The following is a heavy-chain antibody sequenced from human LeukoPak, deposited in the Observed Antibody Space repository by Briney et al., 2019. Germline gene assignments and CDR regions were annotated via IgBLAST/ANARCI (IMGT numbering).Heavy chain of an antibody. J-gene: IGHJ4*02. CDR1: GFTVSSNY. Sequence: GGSLRLSCEASGFTVSSNYMSWVRQAPGKGLEWVSVIYSGGNTNYADSVKGRFTISRDNSKNTLYLRMNSLRAEDTAVYYCARDLSGSYRVVDYWGQGTLVTVSS. CDR2: IYSGGNT. CDR3: ARDLSGSYRVVDY. V-gene: IGHV3-66*01. D-gene: IGHD1-26*01.